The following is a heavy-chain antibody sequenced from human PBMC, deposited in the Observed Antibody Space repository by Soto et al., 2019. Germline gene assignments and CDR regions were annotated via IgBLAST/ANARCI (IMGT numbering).Heavy chain of an antibody. J-gene: IGHJ6*02. CDR1: GYDFATYW. V-gene: IGHV5-51*01. Sequence: GESLKISCKGSGYDFATYWIGWVRQMPGKGLEWMGIIYPGDSDTKYSPSFQGQVTISVDKSISTAYLQWSSLKASDTAMHYCAGQRDTSGTTDNERGVRGQGTTGTVSS. CDR2: IYPGDSDT. CDR3: AGQRDTSGTTDNERGV. D-gene: IGHD1-1*01.